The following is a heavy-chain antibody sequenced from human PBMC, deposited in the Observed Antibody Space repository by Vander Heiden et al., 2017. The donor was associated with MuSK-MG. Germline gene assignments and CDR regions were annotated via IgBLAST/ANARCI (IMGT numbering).Heavy chain of an antibody. J-gene: IGHJ6*03. Sequence: QVQLVQSGAEVKKPGASVKVSCKASGYTFTRYCIRGVRQAPGQGLEWMGWISAYNGNTNYAQKLQGRVTMTTDTSTSTAYMELRSLRSDDTAVYYCAREYYDSSGYYAQAGYYYYYMDVWGKGTTVTVSS. D-gene: IGHD3-22*01. CDR2: ISAYNGNT. CDR3: AREYYDSSGYYAQAGYYYYYMDV. CDR1: GYTFTRYC. V-gene: IGHV1-18*01.